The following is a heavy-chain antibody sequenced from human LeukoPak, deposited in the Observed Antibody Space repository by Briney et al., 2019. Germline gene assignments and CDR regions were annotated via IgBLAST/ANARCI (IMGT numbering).Heavy chain of an antibody. CDR1: GFTFSSYA. CDR2: ISGSGGST. V-gene: IGHV3-23*01. CDR3: AKDPYPSYDILTGYYRGGFDY. Sequence: PGGSLRLSCAASGFTFSSYAMSWVRQAPGKGLEWVSAISGSGGSTYYADSVKGRFTISRDNSKNTLYLQMNSLRAEDTAVYYCAKDPYPSYDILTGYYRGGFDYWGQGTLVTVSS. J-gene: IGHJ4*02. D-gene: IGHD3-9*01.